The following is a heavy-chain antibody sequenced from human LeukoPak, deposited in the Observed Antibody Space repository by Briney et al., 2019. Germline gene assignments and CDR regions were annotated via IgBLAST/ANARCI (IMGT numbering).Heavy chain of an antibody. J-gene: IGHJ4*02. V-gene: IGHV3-23*01. D-gene: IGHD3-10*01. CDR3: VKGGRGHTFDY. CDR1: GFTFSNYA. CDR2: ISDGASST. Sequence: GGSLRLSCAASGFTFSNYAMTWVRQAPGKGLEWVASISDGASSTYYADSVKGRFTISRDNSKRTLYLQVNSLGPEDTAVYYCVKGGRGHTFDYWGQGTLVTVSS.